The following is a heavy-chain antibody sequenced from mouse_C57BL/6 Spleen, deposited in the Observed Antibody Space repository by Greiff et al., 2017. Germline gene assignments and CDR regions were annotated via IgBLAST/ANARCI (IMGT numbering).Heavy chain of an antibody. J-gene: IGHJ4*01. CDR2: INPNNGGT. Sequence: VQLQQSGPELVKPGASVKMSCKASGYTFTDYNMHWVKQSHGKSLEWIGYINPNNGGTSYNQKFKGKATLTVNKSSSTAYMELRSLTSEDSAVYYCADLYYGSSYAYAMDYWGQGTSVTVSS. CDR3: ADLYYGSSYAYAMDY. V-gene: IGHV1-22*01. CDR1: GYTFTDYN. D-gene: IGHD1-1*01.